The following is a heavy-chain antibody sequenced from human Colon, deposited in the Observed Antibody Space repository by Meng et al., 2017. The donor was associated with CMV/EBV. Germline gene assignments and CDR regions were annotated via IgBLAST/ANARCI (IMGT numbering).Heavy chain of an antibody. CDR1: GFTFSAHY. Sequence: GESLKISCAASGFTFSAHYMDWVRQAPGKGLEWVGRIRNKANSYTTEYAASVKGRFTISRDDSKDSVFLQMNSLKTDDTAVYYCAGVRDSGAHYGPWFDPWGQGTLVTVSS. D-gene: IGHD4-17*01. J-gene: IGHJ5*02. V-gene: IGHV3-72*01. CDR3: AGVRDSGAHYGPWFDP. CDR2: IRNKANSYTT.